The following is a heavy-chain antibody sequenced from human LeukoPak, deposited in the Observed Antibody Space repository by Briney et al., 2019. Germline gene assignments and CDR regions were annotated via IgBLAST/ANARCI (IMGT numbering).Heavy chain of an antibody. V-gene: IGHV4-38-2*02. D-gene: IGHD6-13*01. CDR2: IYNSGTT. CDR3: ARGYLSSWYFNWFDP. J-gene: IGHJ5*02. Sequence: SETLSLTCTISGGSVSDYYWSWIRQSPGKGLEWIGSIYNSGTTYYNPSLKSRVTISLDTSKNQFSLKLSSVTAADSALYYCARGYLSSWYFNWFDPWGQGTLVTVSS. CDR1: GGSVSDYY.